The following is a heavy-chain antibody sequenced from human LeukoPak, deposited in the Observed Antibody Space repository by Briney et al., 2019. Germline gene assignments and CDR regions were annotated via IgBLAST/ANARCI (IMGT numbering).Heavy chain of an antibody. Sequence: SETLSLTCTVSGGSISSYYWSWIRQPPGKGLEWIGYIYYSGSTNYNPSLKSRVTISVDTSKNQFSLKLSSVTAVDTAVYYCARVTGGWFGARGGWFDPWGQGTLVTVSS. V-gene: IGHV4-59*01. CDR3: ARVTGGWFGARGGWFDP. D-gene: IGHD3-10*01. CDR2: IYYSGST. J-gene: IGHJ5*02. CDR1: GGSISSYY.